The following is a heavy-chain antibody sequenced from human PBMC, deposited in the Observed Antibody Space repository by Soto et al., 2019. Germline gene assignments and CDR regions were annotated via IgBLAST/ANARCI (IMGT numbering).Heavy chain of an antibody. CDR2: ISSSGSTI. J-gene: IGHJ6*03. V-gene: IGHV3-11*01. CDR3: ARKKDYGDYMIHYYYMDV. CDR1: GFTFSDYY. Sequence: GGSLRLSCAASGFTFSDYYMSWIRQAPGKGLEWVSYISSSGSTIYYADSVKGRFTISRDNAKNSLYLQMNSLRAEDTAVYYCARKKDYGDYMIHYYYMDVWGKGTTVTVSS. D-gene: IGHD4-17*01.